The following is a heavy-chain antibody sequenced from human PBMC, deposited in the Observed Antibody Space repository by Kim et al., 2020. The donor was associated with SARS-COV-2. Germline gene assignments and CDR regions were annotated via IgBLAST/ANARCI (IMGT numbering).Heavy chain of an antibody. Sequence: ADSVRGRFTISRDNSKNTLYLQMDSLRVEDTVMYYCSRHQTAGNYYSPFEYWGQGTLVTVSS. J-gene: IGHJ4*02. CDR3: SRHQTAGNYYSPFEY. D-gene: IGHD3-10*01. V-gene: IGHV3-53*01.